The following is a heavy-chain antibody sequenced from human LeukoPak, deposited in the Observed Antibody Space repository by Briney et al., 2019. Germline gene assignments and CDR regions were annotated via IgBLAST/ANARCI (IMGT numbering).Heavy chain of an antibody. V-gene: IGHV3-30*03. CDR3: TTSETAERYCSGGSCYSGDYYYGMDV. D-gene: IGHD2-15*01. Sequence: PGGSLRLSCAASGFTFSSYGMHWVRQAPGKGLEWVAVISYDGSNKYYADSVKGRFTISRDNSKNTLYLQMNSLRAEDTAVYYCTTSETAERYCSGGSCYSGDYYYGMDVWGKGTTVTVSS. CDR1: GFTFSSYG. CDR2: ISYDGSNK. J-gene: IGHJ6*04.